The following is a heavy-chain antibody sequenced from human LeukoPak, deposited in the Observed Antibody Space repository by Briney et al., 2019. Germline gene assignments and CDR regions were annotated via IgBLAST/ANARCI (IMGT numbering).Heavy chain of an antibody. V-gene: IGHV4-38-2*01. CDR3: ARTEQVDYYMDV. CDR2: IYHSGST. J-gene: IGHJ6*03. CDR1: GYSISSGYY. Sequence: SETLSLTCAVSGYSISSGYYWGWIRQPPGKGLEWIGSIYHSGSTYYNPSLKSRVPISVDTSKNQFSLKLSSVTAANTAVYYCARTEQVDYYMDVWGKGTTVTVSS. D-gene: IGHD1-14*01.